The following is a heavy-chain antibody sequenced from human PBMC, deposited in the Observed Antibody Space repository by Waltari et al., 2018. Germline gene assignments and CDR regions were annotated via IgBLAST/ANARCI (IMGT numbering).Heavy chain of an antibody. Sequence: QMQLVQSGPEVKTPGTSVKVSCKASGFTLTSSAMQWVRQARGQRLEWIGWIVVGSGNTNYAQKFQERVTITRDMSTSTAYMELSSLRSEDTAVYYCAGNVVGFNGGEAFDIWGQGTMVTVSS. D-gene: IGHD1-26*01. CDR3: AGNVVGFNGGEAFDI. J-gene: IGHJ3*02. CDR2: IVVGSGNT. V-gene: IGHV1-58*02. CDR1: GFTLTSSA.